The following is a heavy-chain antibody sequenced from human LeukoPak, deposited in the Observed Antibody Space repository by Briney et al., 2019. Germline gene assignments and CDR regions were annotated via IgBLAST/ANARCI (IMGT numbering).Heavy chain of an antibody. V-gene: IGHV4-4*08. CDR1: SGSINSYY. Sequence: PSETLSLTCTVSSGSINSYYWNWIRQPPGKGLEWIGRIYSSGSTNYSPPLKSRVTISVDTSKNQFSLMLNSVTAADTAVYYCATPGRIAVAGQFDYWGQGTLVAVSS. CDR2: IYSSGST. J-gene: IGHJ4*02. D-gene: IGHD6-19*01. CDR3: ATPGRIAVAGQFDY.